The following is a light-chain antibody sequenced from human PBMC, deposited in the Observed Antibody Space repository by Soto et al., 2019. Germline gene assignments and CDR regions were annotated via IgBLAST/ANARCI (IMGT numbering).Light chain of an antibody. CDR1: SSNIGLNY. V-gene: IGLV1-51*01. J-gene: IGLJ2*01. CDR2: DDD. Sequence: QSVLTQPPSVSAAPGQKVTISCSGGSSNIGLNYVSWYQHLPGTAPKLLIYDDDERPSGIPDRFSGSKSGTSATLAITGLQTGDEADYYCGTWDTGLSDVVFGAGTKLTVL. CDR3: GTWDTGLSDVV.